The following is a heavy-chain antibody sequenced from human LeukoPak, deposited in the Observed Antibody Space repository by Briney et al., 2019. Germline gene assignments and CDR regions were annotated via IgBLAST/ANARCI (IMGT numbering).Heavy chain of an antibody. V-gene: IGHV4-59*08. D-gene: IGHD3-10*01. CDR1: GGSISNYY. CDR3: ARFGITVVRGGKYYFDY. CDR2: IYYSGAT. Sequence: KPSETLSLTCTVSGGSISNYYWSWIRQPPGKGLEWIGHIYYSGATKYNPSLKSRITTSVDTSKHQFSLMLSSVTAADTAVYYCARFGITVVRGGKYYFDYWGQGTLVTVSS. J-gene: IGHJ4*02.